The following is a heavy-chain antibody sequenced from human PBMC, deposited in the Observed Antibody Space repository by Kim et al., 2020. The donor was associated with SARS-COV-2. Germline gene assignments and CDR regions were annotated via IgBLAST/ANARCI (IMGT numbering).Heavy chain of an antibody. CDR3: ARDYRDYDSSDETDY. CDR1: GFTFSSYW. D-gene: IGHD3-22*01. CDR2: INSDGSST. Sequence: GGSLRLSCAASGFTFSSYWMHWVRQAPGKGLVWVSRINSDGSSTSYADSVKGRFTISRDNAKNTLYLQMNSLRAEDTAVYYCARDYRDYDSSDETDYWGQGTLVTVSS. V-gene: IGHV3-74*01. J-gene: IGHJ4*02.